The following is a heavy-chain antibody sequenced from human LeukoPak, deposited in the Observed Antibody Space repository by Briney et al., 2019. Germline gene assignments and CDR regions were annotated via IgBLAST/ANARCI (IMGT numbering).Heavy chain of an antibody. CDR2: ISGSGGST. V-gene: IGHV3-23*01. D-gene: IGHD3-3*01. CDR1: GFTFSSYG. CDR3: ARDSRQYYDFWSGYYHSYYYYYMDV. Sequence: GGSLRLSCAASGFTFSSYGMSWVRQAPGKGLEWVSAISGSGGSTYYADSVKGRFTISRDNAKNTLYLQMNSLRAEDTAVYYCARDSRQYYDFWSGYYHSYYYYYMDVWGKGTTVTVSS. J-gene: IGHJ6*03.